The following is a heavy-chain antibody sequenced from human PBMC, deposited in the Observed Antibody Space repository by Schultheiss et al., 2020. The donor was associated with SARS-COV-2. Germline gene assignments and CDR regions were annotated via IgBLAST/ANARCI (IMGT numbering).Heavy chain of an antibody. V-gene: IGHV3-23*01. CDR3: ARDHYVESEYFDL. CDR2: ISGSGGST. CDR1: GFTVSSNY. J-gene: IGHJ2*01. D-gene: IGHD4-17*01. Sequence: GGSLRLSCAASGFTVSSNYMSWVRQAPGKGLEWVSAISGSGGSTYYADSVKGRFTISRDNSKNTLYLQMNSLRTEDTAVYYCARDHYVESEYFDLWGRGTLVTVSS.